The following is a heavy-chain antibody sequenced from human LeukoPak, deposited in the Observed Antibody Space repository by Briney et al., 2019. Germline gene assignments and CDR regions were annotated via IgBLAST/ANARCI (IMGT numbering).Heavy chain of an antibody. J-gene: IGHJ6*03. D-gene: IGHD1-1*01. Sequence: SETLSLTCTVSGGSISSYYWSWIRQPPGKGLEWIGYIYYSGSTNYNPSLKSRVTISVDTSKNQFSLKLSSVTAADTAVYYCARVRVERRYYYYYYYMDVWGKGTTVTVSS. CDR3: ARVRVERRYYYYYYYMDV. CDR2: IYYSGST. V-gene: IGHV4-59*08. CDR1: GGSISSYY.